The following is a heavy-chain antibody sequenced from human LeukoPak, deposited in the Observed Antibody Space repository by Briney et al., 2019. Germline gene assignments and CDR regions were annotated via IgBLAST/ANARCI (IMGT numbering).Heavy chain of an antibody. D-gene: IGHD3-22*01. Sequence: SETLSLTCTVSGGSISSYYWSWIRRPPGKGLEWIGYIYYSGITNYNPSLKSRVTISVDTSKNQFSLRLSSVTAADTAVYYCARHNYYDSSGYYPLGYWGQGTLVTVSS. CDR2: IYYSGIT. V-gene: IGHV4-59*08. CDR3: ARHNYYDSSGYYPLGY. CDR1: GGSISSYY. J-gene: IGHJ4*02.